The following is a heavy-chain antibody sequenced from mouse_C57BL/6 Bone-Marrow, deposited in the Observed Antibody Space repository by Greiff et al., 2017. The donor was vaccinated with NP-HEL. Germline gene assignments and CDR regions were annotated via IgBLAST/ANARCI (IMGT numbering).Heavy chain of an antibody. D-gene: IGHD2-4*01. Sequence: EVTLVESGGGLVKPGGSLKLSCAASGFTFSSYAMSWVRQTPEKRLVWVATISDVGSYTYYPANLTGRFTITKDNAKNNMYLKMRHLESEDTAKYYSARFYDYEADYWGQGTTLTVSS. J-gene: IGHJ2*01. CDR3: ARFYDYEADY. V-gene: IGHV5-4*03. CDR2: ISDVGSYT. CDR1: GFTFSSYA.